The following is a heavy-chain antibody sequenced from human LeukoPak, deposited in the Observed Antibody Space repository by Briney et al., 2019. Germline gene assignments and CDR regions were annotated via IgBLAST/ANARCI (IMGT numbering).Heavy chain of an antibody. D-gene: IGHD6-19*01. J-gene: IGHJ4*02. CDR3: ARQGKGPYSSAWYAFHY. Sequence: PGGSLRLSCAASGFNVRSNYMSWVRQVPGKGLEWVSVIYSGGDTYYADPVKGRFTVSRDNNKNTLFLQMNSLKAEDTAIYYCARQGKGPYSSAWYAFHYWGQGTPVTVSS. V-gene: IGHV3-53*01. CDR2: IYSGGDT. CDR1: GFNVRSNY.